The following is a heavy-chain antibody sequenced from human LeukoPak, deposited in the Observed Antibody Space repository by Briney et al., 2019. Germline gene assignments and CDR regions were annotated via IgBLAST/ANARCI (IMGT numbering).Heavy chain of an antibody. CDR3: ARGIITMVRGVIIKDYYYYYMDV. Sequence: GGSLRLSCAASGFTVSSNYMSWVRQAPGKGLEWVSVIYSGGSTYYADSVKGRFTISRDNSKNTLYLQINSLRAEDTAVYYCARGIITMVRGVIIKDYYYYYMDVWGKGTTVTISS. V-gene: IGHV3-66*01. J-gene: IGHJ6*03. CDR2: IYSGGST. CDR1: GFTVSSNY. D-gene: IGHD3-10*01.